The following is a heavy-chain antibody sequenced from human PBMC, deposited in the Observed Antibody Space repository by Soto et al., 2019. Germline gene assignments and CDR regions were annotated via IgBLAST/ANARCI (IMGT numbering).Heavy chain of an antibody. Sequence: GGSLRLSCAASGFTFSNAWMSWVRQAQGKGLEWVGRIKSKTDGGTTDYAAPVKGRFTISRDDSKNTLYLQMNSLKTEATAVYYCTTESRAARVRYYYYCMDVWGQGTTVTVSS. V-gene: IGHV3-15*01. D-gene: IGHD6-6*01. CDR2: IKSKTDGGTT. CDR1: GFTFSNAW. CDR3: TTESRAARVRYYYYCMDV. J-gene: IGHJ6*02.